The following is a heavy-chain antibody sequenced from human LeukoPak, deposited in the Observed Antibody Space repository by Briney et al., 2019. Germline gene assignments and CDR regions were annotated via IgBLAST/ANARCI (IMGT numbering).Heavy chain of an antibody. CDR3: ATAVTMVRDLGY. V-gene: IGHV1-24*01. D-gene: IGHD3-10*01. CDR2: FDPEDGET. J-gene: IGHJ4*02. Sequence: ASVKVSCKVSGYTLTELSMHWVRQAPGKGLEWMGGFDPEDGETIYAQKFQGTVTMTEDTSTDTAYMELSSLRSEDTAVYYCATAVTMVRDLGYWGQGTLVTVSS. CDR1: GYTLTELS.